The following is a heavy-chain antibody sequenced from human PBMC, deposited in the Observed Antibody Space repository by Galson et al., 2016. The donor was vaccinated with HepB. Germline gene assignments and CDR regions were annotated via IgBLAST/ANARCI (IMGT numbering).Heavy chain of an antibody. D-gene: IGHD2-15*01. CDR2: IIPIFGTT. Sequence: SVKVSCKASGDSFSNYAISWVRQAPGQGLEWMGGIIPIFGTTNHAQKLQGRVTVAADEPTNTAYMELSSLRSEDTAVYYCAVGYCRGGSCYGSDRVYYYGMDVWGQGTTVTVSS. J-gene: IGHJ6*02. CDR3: AVGYCRGGSCYGSDRVYYYGMDV. CDR1: GDSFSNYA. V-gene: IGHV1-69*13.